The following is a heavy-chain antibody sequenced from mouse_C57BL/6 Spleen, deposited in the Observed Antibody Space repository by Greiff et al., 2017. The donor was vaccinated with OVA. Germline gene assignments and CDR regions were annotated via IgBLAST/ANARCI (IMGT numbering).Heavy chain of an antibody. D-gene: IGHD1-1*01. V-gene: IGHV14-2*01. CDR2: IDPEDGDT. CDR3: ARGVTRVVATGYFDY. CDR1: GFNINDYY. J-gene: IGHJ2*01. Sequence: EVKLVESGAELVKPGASVKLSCTASGFNINDYYMHWVKQRTEQGLEWIGRIDPEDGDTKYAPKFQGKATITADTSSNTAYLQLSSLTSEDTAVYYGARGVTRVVATGYFDYWGQGTTLTVSS.